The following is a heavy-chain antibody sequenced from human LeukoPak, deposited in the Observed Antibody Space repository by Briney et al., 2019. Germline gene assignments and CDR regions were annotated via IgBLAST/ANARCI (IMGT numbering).Heavy chain of an antibody. CDR1: GYSISSGYY. V-gene: IGHV4-38-2*02. J-gene: IGHJ3*02. CDR3: AKSNGYGLIDI. D-gene: IGHD3-22*01. Sequence: NSSETLSLTCTVSGYSISSGYYWGWIRQPPGKGLEWIGEINHSGSTNYNPSLKSRVTISVDTSKNQFSLKLNSVTAADTAVYYCAKSNGYGLIDIWGQGTMVTVSS. CDR2: INHSGST.